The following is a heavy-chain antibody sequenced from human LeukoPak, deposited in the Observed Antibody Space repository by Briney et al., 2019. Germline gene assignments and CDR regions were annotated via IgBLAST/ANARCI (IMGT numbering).Heavy chain of an antibody. CDR2: INPNSGGT. V-gene: IGHV1-2*04. CDR3: ARAHCSSTSCSPGAFDI. D-gene: IGHD2-2*01. Sequence: ASVKVSCKASGYTFTGYYMRWVRQAPGQGLEWMGWINPNSGGTNYAQKFQGWVTMTRDTSISTAYMELSRLRSDDTAVYYCARAHCSSTSCSPGAFDIWGQGTMVTVSS. CDR1: GYTFTGYY. J-gene: IGHJ3*02.